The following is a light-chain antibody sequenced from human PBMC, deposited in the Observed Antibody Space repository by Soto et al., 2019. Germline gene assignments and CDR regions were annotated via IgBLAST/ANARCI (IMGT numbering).Light chain of an antibody. CDR3: GTWDDSLTVVV. Sequence: QSVLTQPPSVSAAPGQKFTISCSGSSSNIGNNYVSWYQQLPGTAPKLVIYDNYKRPSGVSDRFSGSKSGTSATLGITGLQTGDEADYYCGTWDDSLTVVVFGGGTQLTVL. J-gene: IGLJ2*01. CDR2: DNY. V-gene: IGLV1-51*01. CDR1: SSNIGNNY.